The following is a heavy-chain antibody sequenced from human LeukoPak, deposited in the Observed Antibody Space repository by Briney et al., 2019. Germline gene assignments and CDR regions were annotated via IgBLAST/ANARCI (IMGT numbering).Heavy chain of an antibody. CDR1: GFTFDDYA. CDR2: ISWNSGSI. D-gene: IGHD3-22*01. J-gene: IGHJ4*02. CDR3: AKALRPHYYDSSGYDY. Sequence: GRSLRLSCAASGFTFDDYAMHWVRQAPGKGLEWVSGISWNSGSIGYADSVKGRFTISRDNAKNSLYLQMNSLRAEDTALYYCAKALRPHYYDSSGYDYWGQGTLVTVSS. V-gene: IGHV3-9*01.